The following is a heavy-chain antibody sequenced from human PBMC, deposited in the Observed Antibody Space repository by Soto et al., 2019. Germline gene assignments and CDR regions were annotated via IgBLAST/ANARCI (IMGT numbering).Heavy chain of an antibody. V-gene: IGHV1-18*01. CDR2: ISAYNGNT. D-gene: IGHD5-18*01. J-gene: IGHJ6*02. Sequence: QVQLVQSGAEVKKPGASVKVSCKASGYTFTSYGISCVRPAPGQGLEWMGWISAYNGNTNYAQKRQGRVTMTTDTSTSKAYMELRSLRSADTAVYYWARTLIQLFYYYYGLYVWGQGTTVTVS. CDR1: GYTFTSYG. CDR3: ARTLIQLFYYYYGLYV.